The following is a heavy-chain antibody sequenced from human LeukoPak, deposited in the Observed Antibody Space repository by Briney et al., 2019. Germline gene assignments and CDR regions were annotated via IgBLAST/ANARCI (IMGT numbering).Heavy chain of an antibody. Sequence: GGSLRLCCAASGFTFSRYWMSRMRQAPVKGLEWVANIKYDGNEEYYVGSVKGRFTISRDNAKNSLYLQLNSLRVEDTAVYYCKSGGAAPGSFDYWGQGTLVTVSP. V-gene: IGHV3-7*01. CDR2: IKYDGNEE. CDR1: GFTFSRYW. D-gene: IGHD1-1*01. CDR3: KSGGAAPGSFDY. J-gene: IGHJ4*02.